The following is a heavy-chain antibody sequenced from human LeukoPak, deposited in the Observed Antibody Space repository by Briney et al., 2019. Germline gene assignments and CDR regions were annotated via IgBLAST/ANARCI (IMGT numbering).Heavy chain of an antibody. CDR1: GGSISSYY. D-gene: IGHD6-13*01. CDR2: INHSGST. J-gene: IGHJ4*02. CDR3: ARGSGIAAVNDY. Sequence: SETLSLTCTVSGGSISSYYWSWIRQPPGKGLEWIGEINHSGSTNYNPSLKSRVTISVDTSKNQFSLKLSSVTAADTAVYYCARGSGIAAVNDYWGQGTLVTVSS. V-gene: IGHV4-34*01.